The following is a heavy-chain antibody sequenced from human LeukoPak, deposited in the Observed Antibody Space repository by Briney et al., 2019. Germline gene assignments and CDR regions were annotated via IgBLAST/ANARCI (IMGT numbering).Heavy chain of an antibody. D-gene: IGHD6-13*01. Sequence: ASVKVSCKASGYTFTGYYMHWVRQAPGQGLEWMGWINPNSGGTNYAQKFQGRVTMTRDTSISTAYMELSRLRSEDTAVYYCARDSGIAAAGDFDYWGQGTLVTVSS. CDR2: INPNSGGT. J-gene: IGHJ4*02. CDR3: ARDSGIAAAGDFDY. CDR1: GYTFTGYY. V-gene: IGHV1-2*02.